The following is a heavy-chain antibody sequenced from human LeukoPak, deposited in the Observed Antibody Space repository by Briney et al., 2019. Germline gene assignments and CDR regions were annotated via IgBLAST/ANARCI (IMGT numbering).Heavy chain of an antibody. CDR2: ISSSSSYI. CDR3: ARGDGYNSPDAFDI. V-gene: IGHV3-21*01. D-gene: IGHD5-24*01. Sequence: GGSLRLSCAASGFTFSSYAMHWVRQAPGKGLEWVSSISSSSSYIYYADSVKGRFTISRDNAKNSLYLQMNSLRAEDTAVYYCARGDGYNSPDAFDIWGQGTMVTVSS. J-gene: IGHJ3*02. CDR1: GFTFSSYA.